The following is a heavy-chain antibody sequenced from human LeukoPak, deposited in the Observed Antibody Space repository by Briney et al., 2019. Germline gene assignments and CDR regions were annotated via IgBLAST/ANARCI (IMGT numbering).Heavy chain of an antibody. D-gene: IGHD3-22*01. Sequence: GGSLRLSCAASGFTFSTYWMHWVRQAPGKGLVWVSRIKSDGSTNYADSVKGRFTISRDNAKNTLSFQMNSLRTDDTGAYYYARAPSEIGGYYPEYFRHWGQGTLVTVSS. J-gene: IGHJ1*01. CDR2: IKSDGST. CDR1: GFTFSTYW. CDR3: ARAPSEIGGYYPEYFRH. V-gene: IGHV3-74*01.